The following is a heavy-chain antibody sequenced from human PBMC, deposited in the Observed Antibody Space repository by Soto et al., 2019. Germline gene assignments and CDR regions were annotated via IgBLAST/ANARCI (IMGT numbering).Heavy chain of an antibody. CDR3: ARGMIYYYYGMDV. J-gene: IGHJ6*02. D-gene: IGHD3-16*01. CDR2: INHRRST. V-gene: IGHV4-34*01. CDR1: GGSFSGYY. Sequence: SETLSLTCAVHGGSFSGYYWGWIRQPPGKGLEWIGEINHRRSTNYNPTLNSRATISVDTSKNQFSLKLSSVTAADTAVYYCARGMIYYYYGMDVWGPGTTVTVSS.